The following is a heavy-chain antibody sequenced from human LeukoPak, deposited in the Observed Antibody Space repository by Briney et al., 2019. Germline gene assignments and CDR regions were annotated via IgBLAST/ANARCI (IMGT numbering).Heavy chain of an antibody. J-gene: IGHJ5*02. D-gene: IGHD3-16*01. CDR2: VSHNGST. CDR3: ARGDFYDGGGRNWFDP. CDR1: GGSFSDYY. V-gene: IGHV4-34*01. Sequence: SETLSLTCAVYGGSFSDYYWSWIRQPPGKGLEWIGEVSHNGSTNSNPSLKSRVTISVDTSKNQFSLKLSSVTAADTAVYYCARGDFYDGGGRNWFDPWGQGTLVIVSS.